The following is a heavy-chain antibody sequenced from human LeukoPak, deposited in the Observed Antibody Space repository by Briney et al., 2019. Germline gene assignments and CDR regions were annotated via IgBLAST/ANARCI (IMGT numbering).Heavy chain of an antibody. Sequence: PGGSLRLSCAASGFTFSSYWMHWVRPAPGKGLVWVSRINSDGSSTSYADSVKGRFTISRENAKNTLYLQMNRLRAEDTAVYYCARDPFYGDADLDSWGQGTLVTVSS. CDR3: ARDPFYGDADLDS. J-gene: IGHJ4*02. V-gene: IGHV3-74*01. CDR1: GFTFSSYW. D-gene: IGHD4-17*01. CDR2: INSDGSST.